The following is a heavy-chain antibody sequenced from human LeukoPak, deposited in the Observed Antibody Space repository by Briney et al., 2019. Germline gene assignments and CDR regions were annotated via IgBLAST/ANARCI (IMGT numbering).Heavy chain of an antibody. Sequence: GGSLRLSCVASGFTFSTNAMSWVRQAPGKGLEWISGISGSSASTYYADSVTGRFTISRDNSRNTLYLQMNSLRGDDTAVYYCAKDVGKWESLHFFDYWGQGTLVTVSS. CDR3: AKDVGKWESLHFFDY. CDR2: ISGSSAST. J-gene: IGHJ4*02. CDR1: GFTFSTNA. V-gene: IGHV3-23*01. D-gene: IGHD1-26*01.